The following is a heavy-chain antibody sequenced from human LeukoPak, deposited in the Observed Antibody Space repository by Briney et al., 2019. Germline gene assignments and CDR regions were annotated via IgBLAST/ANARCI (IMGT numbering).Heavy chain of an antibody. D-gene: IGHD3-10*01. Sequence: GASVKVSCKASGGTFSSYAISWVRQAPGQGLEWMGGIIPIFGTANYAQKFQGRVTITADESTSTAYMELSSLRSEDTAVYYCAGAITMVRGVIGPYFDYWGQGTLVTVSS. CDR2: IIPIFGTA. CDR1: GGTFSSYA. CDR3: AGAITMVRGVIGPYFDY. J-gene: IGHJ4*02. V-gene: IGHV1-69*13.